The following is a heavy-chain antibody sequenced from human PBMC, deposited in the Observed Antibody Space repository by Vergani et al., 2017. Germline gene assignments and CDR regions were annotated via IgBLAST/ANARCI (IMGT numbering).Heavy chain of an antibody. Sequence: QVQLQQWGAGLLKPSETLSLTCAVYGGSFSGYYWSWIRQPPGKGLEWIGEINHSGSTNYNPSLKSRVTISVDTSKNQFSLKLSSVTAADTAVYYCARGIGSSQGAFDIWGQGTMVTVSS. J-gene: IGHJ3*02. CDR1: GGSFSGYY. D-gene: IGHD1-26*01. CDR2: INHSGST. CDR3: ARGIGSSQGAFDI. V-gene: IGHV4-34*01.